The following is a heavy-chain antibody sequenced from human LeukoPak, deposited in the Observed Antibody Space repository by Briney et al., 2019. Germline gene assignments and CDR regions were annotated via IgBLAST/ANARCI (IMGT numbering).Heavy chain of an antibody. V-gene: IGHV3-74*01. CDR2: INSDGSST. Sequence: GGSLRLSCAASGFTFSSYWMHWVRQAPGKGLVWVSRINSDGSSTSYADSVKGRFTISRDNAKNALYLQMNSLRAEDTAVYYCARGEGYSGYDSLGYWGQGTLVPVSS. D-gene: IGHD5-12*01. J-gene: IGHJ4*02. CDR3: ARGEGYSGYDSLGY. CDR1: GFTFSSYW.